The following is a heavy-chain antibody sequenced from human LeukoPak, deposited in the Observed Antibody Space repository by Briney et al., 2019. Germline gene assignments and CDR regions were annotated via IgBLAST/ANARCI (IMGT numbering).Heavy chain of an antibody. D-gene: IGHD2-2*01. CDR2: ISIISGTI. CDR3: AREGLSTGYCSSTCCYYYYYYYMDV. Sequence: PGGSLRPSFAASGSTFSSYTRSCVPRAPGRGRVGVSYISIISGTIYYGASVKGPFTMSRDTAKNSLYLQVSSLTAEDTAVYYCAREGLSTGYCSSTCCYYYYYYYMDVWGKGTTVTVSS. V-gene: IGHV3-48*01. CDR1: GSTFSSYT. J-gene: IGHJ6*03.